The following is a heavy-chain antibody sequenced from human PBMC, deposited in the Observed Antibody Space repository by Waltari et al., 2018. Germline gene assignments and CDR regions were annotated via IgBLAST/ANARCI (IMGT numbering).Heavy chain of an antibody. Sequence: QLQMQESGPGLVRPSETLSLPCAPPRGSLTTITYFWGWIRQPPGKGLEWIASFSYNGNTYYNPSLKSRVTISGDTSKNQFSLLLSSVTAADTAVYYCARGLGAIYWGHGTLVTVSS. V-gene: IGHV4-39*07. CDR3: ARGLGAIY. CDR2: FSYNGNT. D-gene: IGHD2-21*01. J-gene: IGHJ4*01. CDR1: RGSLTTITYF.